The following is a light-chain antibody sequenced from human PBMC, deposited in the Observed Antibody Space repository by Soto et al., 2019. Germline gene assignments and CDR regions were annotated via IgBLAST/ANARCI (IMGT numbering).Light chain of an antibody. V-gene: IGKV3-20*01. CDR3: QQFDDSVT. CDR1: HSVSRTY. J-gene: IGKJ5*01. CDR2: GTS. Sequence: EVVMRQTQASLSVSPGERAPLSCRASHSVSRTYLARYQPKPGQAPRLLIYGTSDRATATPDRFSGIGSGTDFTLTISRLEPEDSAVYYCQQFDDSVTCGRGTRLEIK.